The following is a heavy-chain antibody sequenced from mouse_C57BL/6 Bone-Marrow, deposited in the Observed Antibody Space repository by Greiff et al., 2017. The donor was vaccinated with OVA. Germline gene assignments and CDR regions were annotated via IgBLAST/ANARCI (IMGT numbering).Heavy chain of an antibody. J-gene: IGHJ2*01. Sequence: VESGGGLVKPGGSLKLSCAASGFTFSDYGMHWVRQAPEKGLEWVAYISSGSSTIYYADTVKGRFTISRDKAKNNLFLQMTKLRSKDTAMYYCARYSTVNYFDYWGQGTTLTVSS. CDR1: GFTFSDYG. CDR3: ARYSTVNYFDY. D-gene: IGHD1-1*01. V-gene: IGHV5-17*01. CDR2: ISSGSSTI.